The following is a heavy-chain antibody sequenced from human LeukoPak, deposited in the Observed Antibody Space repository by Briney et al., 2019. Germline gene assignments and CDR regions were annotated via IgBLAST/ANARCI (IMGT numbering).Heavy chain of an antibody. Sequence: PGGSLRLSCAASGFTFSSYGMNWVRQAPGKGLEWIAVLYSGGSAYYADSVKGRFTISRDNSKNTLYLQIYSLRAEDTAVYYCARDSETETGWYYYGMDVWGQGTTVTVSS. V-gene: IGHV3-53*01. J-gene: IGHJ6*02. CDR1: GFTFSSYG. CDR3: ARDSETETGWYYYGMDV. CDR2: LYSGGSA. D-gene: IGHD2-21*02.